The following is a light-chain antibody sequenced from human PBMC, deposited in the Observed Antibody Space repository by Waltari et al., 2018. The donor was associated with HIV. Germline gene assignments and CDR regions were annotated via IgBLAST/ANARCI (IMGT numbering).Light chain of an antibody. Sequence: QSVLTQPPSASGTPGQRVTISCSGSGTNIGGSTVNCCQQLQGTAPKPLIYSNNHRPSSVPDRFSGSKSDTSASLAITALQAEDEADYYCQSYDSSLSSVLFGGGTKLTVL. J-gene: IGLJ3*02. V-gene: IGLV1-44*01. CDR1: GTNIGGST. CDR2: SNN. CDR3: QSYDSSLSSVL.